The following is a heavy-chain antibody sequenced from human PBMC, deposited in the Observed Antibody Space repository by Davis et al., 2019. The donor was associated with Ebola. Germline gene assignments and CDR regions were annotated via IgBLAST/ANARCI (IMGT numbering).Heavy chain of an antibody. CDR3: TTDPPGRGATFFYYGMDV. V-gene: IGHV3-15*01. J-gene: IGHJ6*02. D-gene: IGHD3-10*01. Sequence: GESLKISCAASGFTFSNAWMSWVRQAPGKGLEWVGRIKSKTDGGTTDYAAPVKGRFTISRDDSKNTLYLQMNSLKTEDTAVYYCTTDPPGRGATFFYYGMDVWGQGTTVTVSS. CDR1: GFTFSNAW. CDR2: IKSKTDGGTT.